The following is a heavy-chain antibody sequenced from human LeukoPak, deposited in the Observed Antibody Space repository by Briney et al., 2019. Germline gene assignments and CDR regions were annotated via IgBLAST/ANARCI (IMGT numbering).Heavy chain of an antibody. J-gene: IGHJ4*02. CDR2: MNPNSGNT. CDR1: GYTFTSYD. V-gene: IGHV1-8*01. Sequence: ASVKVSCKASGYTFTSYDINWVRQATGQGLEWMGWMNPNSGNTGYAQKFQGRVTITADESTSTAYMELSSLRSEDTAVYYCARVWGSWDSRFDYWGQGTLVTVSS. D-gene: IGHD2-15*01. CDR3: ARVWGSWDSRFDY.